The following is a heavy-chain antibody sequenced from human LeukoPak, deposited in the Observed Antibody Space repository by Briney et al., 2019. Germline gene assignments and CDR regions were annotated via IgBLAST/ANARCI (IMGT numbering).Heavy chain of an antibody. CDR3: TRRGIISGWYWAYYFDY. D-gene: IGHD6-19*01. Sequence: GGSLRLSCAASGFTYSSYWMTWVRQAPGKGLEWVANIEQDGGETYYVDSVKGRFTISRDNAKNSLSLLMNSLRAEDTAVYYCTRRGIISGWYWAYYFDYWGQGTLVTVSS. J-gene: IGHJ4*02. V-gene: IGHV3-7*01. CDR2: IEQDGGET. CDR1: GFTYSSYW.